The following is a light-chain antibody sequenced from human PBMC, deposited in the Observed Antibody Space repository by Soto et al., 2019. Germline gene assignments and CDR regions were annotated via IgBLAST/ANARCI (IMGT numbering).Light chain of an antibody. CDR3: LSFDSSLSVV. V-gene: IGLV1-40*01. J-gene: IGLJ2*01. CDR1: SSNIGAGYD. Sequence: QSVLTQPPSVSGAPGQRVTISCTGSSSNIGAGYDVHWYQQLPGRARKLLIYGNTNRPSGVPDRFSGSKSGTSASLAITGLQAEDEADYYCLSFDSSLSVVFGGGTNLTVL. CDR2: GNT.